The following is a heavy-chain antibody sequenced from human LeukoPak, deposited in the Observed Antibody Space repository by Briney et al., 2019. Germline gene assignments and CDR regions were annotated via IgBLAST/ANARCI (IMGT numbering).Heavy chain of an antibody. CDR2: ISGSGGSS. V-gene: IGHV3-23*01. CDR1: GFSFSSHA. J-gene: IGHJ4*02. Sequence: GGSLRLSCAASGFSFSSHAMSWVRQAPGKGLEWVSSISGSGGSSAYADSVKGRFTISRDGSKNTLYLQMNSLRAEDTAVHYCAKGGAYDLLTGSDFDHWGQGTLVTVSS. D-gene: IGHD3-9*01. CDR3: AKGGAYDLLTGSDFDH.